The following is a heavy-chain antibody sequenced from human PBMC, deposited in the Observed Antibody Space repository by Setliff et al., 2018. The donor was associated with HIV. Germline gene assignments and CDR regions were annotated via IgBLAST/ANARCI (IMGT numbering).Heavy chain of an antibody. CDR3: AGSRGYFVQAD. Sequence: PGGSLRLSCAASGFTFSTYEMNWVRQAPGKGLEWVAYISSSDSTIYYADSVKGRFTIYRDNAKNSLFLQMDSLRVEDTAFYYCAGSRGYFVQADWGQGTLVTVSS. J-gene: IGHJ4*02. CDR2: ISSSDSTI. V-gene: IGHV3-48*03. D-gene: IGHD1-1*01. CDR1: GFTFSTYE.